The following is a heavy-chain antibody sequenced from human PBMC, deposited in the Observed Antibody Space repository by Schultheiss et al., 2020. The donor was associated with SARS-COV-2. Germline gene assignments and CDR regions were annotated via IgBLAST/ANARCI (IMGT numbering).Heavy chain of an antibody. J-gene: IGHJ2*01. CDR1: GYTFTDYY. V-gene: IGHV1-2*02. D-gene: IGHD3-3*01. Sequence: ASVKVSCKASGYTFTDYYVHWVRQAPGQGLEWMGWINPNSGATNYAQKFQGRVTMTRDTSIITVYMELSRLRSDDTAVYYCARDRYDFWSGYVSYWYFDLWGRGTLVTVSS. CDR2: INPNSGAT. CDR3: ARDRYDFWSGYVSYWYFDL.